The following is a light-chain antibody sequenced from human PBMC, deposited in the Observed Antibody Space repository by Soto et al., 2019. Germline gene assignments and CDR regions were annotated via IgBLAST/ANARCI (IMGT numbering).Light chain of an antibody. J-gene: IGKJ3*01. CDR2: CAS. V-gene: IGKV3-15*01. Sequence: EIVMTQSPATLSVSPGERATLSCRASQSVSSNLSWYQQKPGQAPRLLIYCASTRATGSPARFSGSGSGTEFTLTISSLQSEDFAVYYCQQYNNWPPGVTFGPGTKVDIK. CDR1: QSVSSN. CDR3: QQYNNWPPGVT.